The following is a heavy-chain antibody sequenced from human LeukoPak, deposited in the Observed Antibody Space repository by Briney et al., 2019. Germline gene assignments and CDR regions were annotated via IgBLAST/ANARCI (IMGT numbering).Heavy chain of an antibody. V-gene: IGHV4-59*01. D-gene: IGHD3-22*01. CDR2: IYYSGST. Sequence: VKPSETLSLTCTVSGGSISGYYWSWIRQPPGKGLEWIGYIYYSGSTNYNPSLKSRVTISVDTSKNQFSLKLSSVTAADTAVYYCARGNYDSSGYYLRRVSSFDYWGQGTLVTVSS. CDR3: ARGNYDSSGYYLRRVSSFDY. CDR1: GGSISGYY. J-gene: IGHJ4*02.